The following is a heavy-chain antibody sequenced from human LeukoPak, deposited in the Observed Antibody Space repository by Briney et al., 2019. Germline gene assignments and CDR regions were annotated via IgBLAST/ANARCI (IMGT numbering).Heavy chain of an antibody. CDR3: AREGVYYDSSGSGFDWFDP. J-gene: IGHJ5*02. CDR1: GFTFSSYW. V-gene: IGHV3-74*01. D-gene: IGHD3-22*01. Sequence: PGGSLRLSCAASGFTFSSYWMHWVRQAPGRGLVWVSHINSDGSSTSYADSVKGRFTISRDNAKNTLYLQMNSLRAEDTAVYYCAREGVYYDSSGSGFDWFDPWGQGTLVTVSS. CDR2: INSDGSST.